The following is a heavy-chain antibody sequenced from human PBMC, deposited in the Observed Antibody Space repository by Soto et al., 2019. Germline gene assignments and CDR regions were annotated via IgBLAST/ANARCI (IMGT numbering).Heavy chain of an antibody. CDR3: ASGGGGLVVSSGWLDYAFDV. V-gene: IGHV1-69*01. Sequence: QVQLVQSGAAVRKPGSSVKVSCKASGGTFTKYAITWVRQAPRQGLEWMGGIVPLPGTTNYAQKFRGRVTTSADESASIAYFEVRSLRTEATAVYFCASGGGGLVVSSGWLDYAFDVWCQGNMVIGSS. CDR1: GGTFTKYA. D-gene: IGHD6-19*01. J-gene: IGHJ3*01. CDR2: IVPLPGTT.